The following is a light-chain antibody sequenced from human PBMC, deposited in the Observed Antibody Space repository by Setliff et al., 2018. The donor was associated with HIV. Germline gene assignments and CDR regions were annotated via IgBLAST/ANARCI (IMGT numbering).Light chain of an antibody. J-gene: IGLJ1*01. CDR1: SSDIGAYNY. V-gene: IGLV2-14*01. CDR2: DVS. CDR3: SSWAGSSTYV. Sequence: QSVLTQPASVSGSPGQSITISCTGTSSDIGAYNYVSWYQQHPGKAPKLMIYDVSSRPSGVSNRFSGSKSGNTASLTISGLQAEDEADYYCSSWAGSSTYVFGTGTRVTV.